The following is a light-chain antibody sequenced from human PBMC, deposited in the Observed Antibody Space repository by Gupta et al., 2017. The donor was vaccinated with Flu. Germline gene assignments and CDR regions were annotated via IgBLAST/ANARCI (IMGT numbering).Light chain of an antibody. V-gene: IGLV3-21*02. CDR3: LVWDRTSDPPEG. Sequence: SYVLTHAPSVSVAPGQSSSITCGGNNLGTKSVHWYQQKPGQAPVLVVDVDSDRHSGIPERCAGSIYCSNENLKVSRVEASDEADECGLVWDRTSDPPEGFGPGTKVTVL. CDR1: NLGTKS. J-gene: IGLJ1*01. CDR2: VDS.